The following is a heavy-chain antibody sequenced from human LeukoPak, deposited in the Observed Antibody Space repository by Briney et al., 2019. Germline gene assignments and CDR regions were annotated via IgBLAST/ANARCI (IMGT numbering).Heavy chain of an antibody. J-gene: IGHJ4*02. CDR2: INHSGST. V-gene: IGHV4-34*01. CDR1: GGSFSGYY. Sequence: SETLSLTCAVYGGSFSGYYWSWIRQPPGKGLEWMGEINHSGSTNYNPSLKSRVTIAVAASENEFSQSLSSVSAADTAVYSWARGRRGGAIVYWGQGTLVTVSS. D-gene: IGHD3-16*01. CDR3: ARGRRGGAIVY.